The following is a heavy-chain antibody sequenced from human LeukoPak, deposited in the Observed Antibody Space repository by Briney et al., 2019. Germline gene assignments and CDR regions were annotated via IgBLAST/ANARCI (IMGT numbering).Heavy chain of an antibody. CDR3: TTGPAVVVPAAIDY. J-gene: IGHJ4*02. CDR1: GFTFSNAW. CDR2: IKSKTDGGTT. Sequence: PGGSLRLPCAASGFTFSNAWMSWVPQATGKALEWFRRIKSKTDGGTTGYAAPVKGRFTISRDDSKNTLYLQMNSLKTEDTAVYYCTTGPAVVVPAAIDYWGQGTLVTVSS. V-gene: IGHV3-15*01. D-gene: IGHD2-2*01.